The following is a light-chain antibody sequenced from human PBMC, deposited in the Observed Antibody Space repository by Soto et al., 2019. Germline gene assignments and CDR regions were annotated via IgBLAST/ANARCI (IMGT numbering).Light chain of an antibody. Sequence: QSALTQPPSVSGAPGQRVTISCTGSSSNIGSCYYVHWFLQLPGTAPNFLIFGNSYLPSGVPDRFSGSKSGTSASLAITVLQAEDEADYYCQSYDSSLSGSYVFGSGTKVTVL. J-gene: IGLJ1*01. CDR1: SSNIGSCYY. CDR2: GNS. CDR3: QSYDSSLSGSYV. V-gene: IGLV1-40*01.